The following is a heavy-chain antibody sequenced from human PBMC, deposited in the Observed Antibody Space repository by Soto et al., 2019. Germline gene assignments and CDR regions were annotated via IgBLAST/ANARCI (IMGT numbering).Heavy chain of an antibody. CDR2: FYYSATT. J-gene: IGHJ4*02. D-gene: IGHD3-10*01. CDR1: GDSLSSSRYS. V-gene: IGHV4-39*01. Sequence: SDTLSLTCTVSGDSLSSSRYSWGWIRQPPGKGLEWIGSFYYSATTYYNPSLQSRVTISVDTSKNQFSLNLSSVTAADTAVYYCARHKSNSFYFGSDYWGQGTLVTVSS. CDR3: ARHKSNSFYFGSDY.